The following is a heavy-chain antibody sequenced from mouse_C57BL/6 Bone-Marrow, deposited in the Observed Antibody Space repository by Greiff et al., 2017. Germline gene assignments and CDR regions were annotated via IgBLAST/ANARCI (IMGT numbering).Heavy chain of an antibody. CDR3: ARQGNRYYFDY. J-gene: IGHJ2*01. Sequence: EVHLVESGGDLVKPGGSLKLSCAASGFTFSSYGMSWVRQTPDKRLEWVATISSGGSYTYYPDSVKGRFTISRDNAKNTLYLQMSSLKSEDTAMYYCARQGNRYYFDYWGQGTTLTVSS. D-gene: IGHD2-1*01. V-gene: IGHV5-6*01. CDR1: GFTFSSYG. CDR2: ISSGGSYT.